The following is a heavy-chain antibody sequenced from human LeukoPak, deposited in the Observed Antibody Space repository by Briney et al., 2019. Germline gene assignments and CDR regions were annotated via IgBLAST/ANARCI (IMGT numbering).Heavy chain of an antibody. Sequence: ASVKVSCKASGGTFSSYAISWVRQAPGQGLEWMGRIIPNSGGTNYAQKFQGRVTMTRDTSISTAYMELSRLRSDDAAVYYCASVTGQFDPWGQGTLVTVSS. J-gene: IGHJ5*02. CDR2: IIPNSGGT. V-gene: IGHV1-2*02. CDR1: GGTFSSYA. CDR3: ASVTGQFDP.